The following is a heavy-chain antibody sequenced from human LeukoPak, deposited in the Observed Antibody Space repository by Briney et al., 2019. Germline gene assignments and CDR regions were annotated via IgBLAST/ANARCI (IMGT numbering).Heavy chain of an antibody. CDR1: GFTPSNAW. Sequence: GSLRLSCAASGFTPSNAWMSWVRQAPGKGLEWVGRIESKIDGGTTDYAAPVKGRFTISRDDSKNTLYLQMNSLKTEDTAVYYCATSTGGSSFDAFDFWGRGTMVTVSS. CDR3: ATSTGGSSFDAFDF. D-gene: IGHD6-6*01. V-gene: IGHV3-15*04. J-gene: IGHJ3*01. CDR2: IESKIDGGTT.